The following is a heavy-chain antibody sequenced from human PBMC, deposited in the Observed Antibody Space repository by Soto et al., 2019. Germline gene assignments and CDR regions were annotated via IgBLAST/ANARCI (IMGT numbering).Heavy chain of an antibody. CDR3: AKDISLRGWVYLVVEY. J-gene: IGHJ4*02. Sequence: EVQLVESGGGWVQPGRSLRLSCAASGFTFDVYAMHWVRQAPGKGLEWVSGINYNSGSVGYADSVKGRFTISRDNAKNSLHLQMNLLRAEDTAVYYCAKDISLRGWVYLVVEYWGQGTLVTVSP. CDR1: GFTFDVYA. CDR2: INYNSGSV. D-gene: IGHD6-13*01. V-gene: IGHV3-9*01.